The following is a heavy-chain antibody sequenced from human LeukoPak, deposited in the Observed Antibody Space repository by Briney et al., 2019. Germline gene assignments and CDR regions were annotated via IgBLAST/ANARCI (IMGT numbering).Heavy chain of an antibody. V-gene: IGHV1-69*13. CDR2: IIPIFGTA. CDR3: ARGGTDYYGSGTLDY. CDR1: GGTFSSYA. J-gene: IGHJ4*02. Sequence: SVKVSCKASGGTFSSYAISWVRQAPGQGLEWMGGIIPIFGTANYAQKFQGRVAITADESTSTAYMELSSLRSEDTAVYYCARGGTDYYGSGTLDYWGQGTLVTVSS. D-gene: IGHD3-10*01.